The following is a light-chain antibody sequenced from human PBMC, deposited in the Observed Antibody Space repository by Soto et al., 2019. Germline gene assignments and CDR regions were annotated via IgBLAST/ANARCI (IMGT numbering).Light chain of an antibody. Sequence: QSALTKPPSASGTPGQRVTISCSGSSSNIGSNTVNWYQQLPGSAPKLLMYSTNQRPSGVPDRFSGSKSGTSASLAISGLQSEDEADYYCAAWDGSLNVVLFGGGTKLTVL. CDR1: SSNIGSNT. CDR3: AAWDGSLNVVL. J-gene: IGLJ2*01. V-gene: IGLV1-44*01. CDR2: STN.